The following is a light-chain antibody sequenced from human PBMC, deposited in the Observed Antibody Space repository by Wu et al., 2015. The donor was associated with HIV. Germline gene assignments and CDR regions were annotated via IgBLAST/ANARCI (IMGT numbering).Light chain of an antibody. V-gene: IGKV3-20*01. CDR2: GVS. CDR3: QQYGSSSYT. J-gene: IGKJ2*01. Sequence: EIVLTQSPGTLSLSPGERATLSCRATQDVSSTYLGWYQQKPGQAPRLLIYGVSSRATGIPDRFSGSGSGTDFTLTISRLEPEDLAVYYCQQYGSSSYTFGQGTKLEIK. CDR1: QDVSSTY.